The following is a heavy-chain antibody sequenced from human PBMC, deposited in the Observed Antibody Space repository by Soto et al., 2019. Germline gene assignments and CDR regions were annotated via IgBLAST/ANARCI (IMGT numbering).Heavy chain of an antibody. CDR1: GYTFTSYA. J-gene: IGHJ6*02. Sequence: QVQLVQSGAEEKKPGASVKVSCKASGYTFTSYAMHWVRQAPGQRLEWMGRINAGNGNTKYSQKFQGRVTITRDTSASTAYMELSSLRSEDTAVYYCARDVGQGWYYYYGMDVWGQGTTVTVSS. D-gene: IGHD6-19*01. CDR2: INAGNGNT. V-gene: IGHV1-3*05. CDR3: ARDVGQGWYYYYGMDV.